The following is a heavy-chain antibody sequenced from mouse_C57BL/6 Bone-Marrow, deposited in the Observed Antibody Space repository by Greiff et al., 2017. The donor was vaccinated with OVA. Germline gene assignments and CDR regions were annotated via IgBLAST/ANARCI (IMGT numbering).Heavy chain of an antibody. J-gene: IGHJ4*01. CDR1: GYTFTSYW. CDR2: INPSDSDT. CDR3: GIGGNTVVAYYAMDY. D-gene: IGHD1-1*01. Sequence: QVQLQQPGAELVKPGASVKVSCKASGYTFTSYWMHWVQQRPGQGLEWIGRINPSDSDTNYNQKFKGKATLTVDKSSSTAYMQLSSLTSEDSAVYYCGIGGNTVVAYYAMDYWGQGTSVTVSS. V-gene: IGHV1-74*01.